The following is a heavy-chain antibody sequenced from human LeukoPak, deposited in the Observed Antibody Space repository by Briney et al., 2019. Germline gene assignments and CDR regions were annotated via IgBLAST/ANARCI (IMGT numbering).Heavy chain of an antibody. CDR3: AKDFRVGATYFDY. CDR1: GFTFSSYG. J-gene: IGHJ4*02. Sequence: PGGSLRLSCAASGFTFSSYGMHWVRQAPGKGLEWVAVIWYDGSNKYYADSVKSRFTISRDNSKNTLYLQMNSLRAEDTAVYYCAKDFRVGATYFDYWGQGTLVTVSS. CDR2: IWYDGSNK. V-gene: IGHV3-33*06. D-gene: IGHD1-26*01.